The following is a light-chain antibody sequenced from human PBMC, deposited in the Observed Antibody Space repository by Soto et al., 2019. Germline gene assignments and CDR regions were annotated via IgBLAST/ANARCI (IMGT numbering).Light chain of an antibody. J-gene: IGKJ1*01. CDR1: QRFSGSY. CDR2: GAS. V-gene: IGKV3-20*01. CDR3: QQYGSSIQT. Sequence: EIVLTQAAVTLSLSPGERATLSCIASQRFSGSYLAWFQQRPGQAPRLIIYGASNRAAGIPDRFSGSGSGTDFTLTISRLEPEDFAVYYCQQYGSSIQTFGQGTKVDIK.